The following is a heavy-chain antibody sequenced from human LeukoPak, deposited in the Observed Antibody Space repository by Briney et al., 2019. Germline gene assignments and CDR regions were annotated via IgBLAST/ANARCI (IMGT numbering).Heavy chain of an antibody. CDR3: ARAGVATPTANY. D-gene: IGHD5-12*01. V-gene: IGHV3-74*01. J-gene: IGHJ4*02. CDR2: INSDGRST. Sequence: GGSLRLSCAASGFTFSNYWMHWVRQAPGKGLVWVSRINSDGRSTSYADSVKGRFTISRDNAKNTLYLQMNSLRAEDTAVYYCARAGVATPTANYWGQGTLVTVSS. CDR1: GFTFSNYW.